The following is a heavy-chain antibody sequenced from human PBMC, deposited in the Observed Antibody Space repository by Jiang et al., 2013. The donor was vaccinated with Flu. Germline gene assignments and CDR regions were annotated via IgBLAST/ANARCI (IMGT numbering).Heavy chain of an antibody. J-gene: IGHJ3*02. D-gene: IGHD3-10*01. V-gene: IGHV1-18*01. CDR2: ISAYNGNT. CDR1: AYTFTSYG. CDR3: ASGTEIRGPYSAFDI. Sequence: GAEVKKPGASVKVSCKASAYTFTSYGISWVRQAPGQGLEWMGWISAYNGNTNYAQKLQGRVTMTTDTSTSTAYMELRSLRSDDTAVYYCASGTEIRGPYSAFDIWGQGTMVTVSS.